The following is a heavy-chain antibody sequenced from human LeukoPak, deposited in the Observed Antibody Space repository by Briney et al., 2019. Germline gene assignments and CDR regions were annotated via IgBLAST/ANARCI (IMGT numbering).Heavy chain of an antibody. D-gene: IGHD3-9*01. V-gene: IGHV3-48*03. CDR3: AREYYDTLTGYFRGFGY. CDR2: ISSSGSTI. CDR1: GFTFSSYE. J-gene: IGHJ4*02. Sequence: GGSLRLSCAASGFTFSSYEMNWVRQAPGKGLEWVSYISSSGSTIYYADSVKGRFTISRDNAKNSLYLQMNSLRAEDTAVYYCAREYYDTLTGYFRGFGYWGQGTLVTVSS.